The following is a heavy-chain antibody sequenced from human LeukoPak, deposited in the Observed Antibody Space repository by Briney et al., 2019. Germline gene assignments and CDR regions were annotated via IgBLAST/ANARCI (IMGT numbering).Heavy chain of an antibody. Sequence: SQTLSLTCTVSGVSVSSGAYYWSWIRQHPGKGLEWIGYISYSGNTYYNPSLRSRASISADTPKSQFSLKLSSTTAADTAVYYCARATVATPSEFDYWGQGTLVTVSS. V-gene: IGHV4-31*03. CDR3: ARATVATPSEFDY. CDR1: GVSVSSGAYY. J-gene: IGHJ4*02. CDR2: ISYSGNT. D-gene: IGHD4-17*01.